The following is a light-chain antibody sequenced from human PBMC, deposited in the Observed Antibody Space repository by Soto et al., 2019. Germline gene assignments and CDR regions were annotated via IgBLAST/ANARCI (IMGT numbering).Light chain of an antibody. Sequence: QSALTQPPSASGSPGQSVTISCTGTSSDVGGYNFVSWYQQHPGKAPKLMIYEVSERPSGVPDRFSGSKSGNTASLTVSGLQDEAEADYYCSSYAASNIVVFGGGTKLTVL. CDR3: SSYAASNIVV. CDR2: EVS. J-gene: IGLJ2*01. CDR1: SSDVGGYNF. V-gene: IGLV2-8*01.